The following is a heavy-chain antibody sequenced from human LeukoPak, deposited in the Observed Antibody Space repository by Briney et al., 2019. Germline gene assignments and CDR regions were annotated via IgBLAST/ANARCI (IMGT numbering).Heavy chain of an antibody. CDR2: ISRSSSTI. CDR3: ATEQQLEGNFDY. J-gene: IGHJ4*02. V-gene: IGHV3-48*01. D-gene: IGHD6-13*01. Sequence: PGGSLRLSCVASGFTFSYNGMHWVRQAPGKGLEWVSYISRSSSTIYYADSVKGRFTISRDNAKNSLYLQMNSLRAEDTALYYCATEQQLEGNFDYWGQGTLVTVSS. CDR1: GFTFSYNG.